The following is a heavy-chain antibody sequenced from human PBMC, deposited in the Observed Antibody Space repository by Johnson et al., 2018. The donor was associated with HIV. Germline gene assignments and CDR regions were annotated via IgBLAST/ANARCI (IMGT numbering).Heavy chain of an antibody. Sequence: QVKLVESGGDVVQPGRSLRLSCAASGFTFSSYAMHWVRQAPGKGLEWVAVISYDGSNKYYADSVKGRFTISRDNSKNTLYLQMNSLRAEDTAVYYCAREQELIGERAFDICGQGTMVTVSS. CDR1: GFTFSSYA. D-gene: IGHD6-13*01. CDR3: AREQELIGERAFDI. V-gene: IGHV3-30-3*01. J-gene: IGHJ3*02. CDR2: ISYDGSNK.